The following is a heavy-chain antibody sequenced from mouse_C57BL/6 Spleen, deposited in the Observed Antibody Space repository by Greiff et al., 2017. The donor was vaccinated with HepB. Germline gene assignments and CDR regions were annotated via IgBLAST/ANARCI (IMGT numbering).Heavy chain of an antibody. CDR1: GYTFTDYY. CDR2: INPNNGGT. CDR3: ARSLYYYGRGYAMDY. J-gene: IGHJ4*01. V-gene: IGHV1-26*01. Sequence: EVKLQQSGPELVKPGASVKISCKASGYTFTDYYMNWVKQSHGKSLEWIGDINPNNGGTSYNQKFKGKATLTVDKSSSTAYMELRSLTSEDSAVYYCARSLYYYGRGYAMDYWGQGTSVTVSS. D-gene: IGHD1-1*01.